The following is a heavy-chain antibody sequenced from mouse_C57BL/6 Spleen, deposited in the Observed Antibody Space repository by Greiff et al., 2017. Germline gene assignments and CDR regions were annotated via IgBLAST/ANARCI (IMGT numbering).Heavy chain of an antibody. CDR3: ASGVGDYDNDFAY. D-gene: IGHD2-4*01. Sequence: QVQLQQSGPELVKPGASVKLSCKASGYTFTSYWMNWVKQRPGQGLEWIGNIDPSNGGTNYNEKFKSKATLTVDTSSSTAYMQLSSLTSEDSAVYYCASGVGDYDNDFAYWGQGTLVTVSA. CDR1: GYTFTSYW. V-gene: IGHV1-53*01. CDR2: IDPSNGGT. J-gene: IGHJ3*01.